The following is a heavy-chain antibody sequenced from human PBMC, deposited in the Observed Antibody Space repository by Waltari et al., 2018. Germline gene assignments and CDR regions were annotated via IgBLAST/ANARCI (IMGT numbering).Heavy chain of an antibody. Sequence: QVQLQESGPGLVKPSETLSLTRPAPAASTRSSSWTWSGQPAGKGREWIGRIYTSGSTTYNPSLKSRVTMSVDTSKNQFSLKLSSVTAADTAVYYCARDRNSSGWYNNWFDPWGQGTLVTVSS. V-gene: IGHV4-4*07. J-gene: IGHJ5*02. CDR2: IYTSGST. D-gene: IGHD6-19*01. CDR3: ARDRNSSGWYNNWFDP. CDR1: AASTRSSS.